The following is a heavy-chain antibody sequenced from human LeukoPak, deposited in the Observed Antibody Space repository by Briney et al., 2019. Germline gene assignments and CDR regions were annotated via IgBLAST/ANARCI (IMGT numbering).Heavy chain of an antibody. V-gene: IGHV4-61*02. J-gene: IGHJ4*02. D-gene: IGHD3-22*01. CDR3: AREGYYYDSSGYPD. CDR2: IYTSGST. Sequence: SETLSLTCTVSGGYISSGSYYWSWIRQPAGKGLEWIGRIYTSGSTIYNPSLKSRVTMSVDTSKNQFSLKLSSVTAADTAVYYCAREGYYYDSSGYPDWGQGTLVTVSS. CDR1: GGYISSGSYY.